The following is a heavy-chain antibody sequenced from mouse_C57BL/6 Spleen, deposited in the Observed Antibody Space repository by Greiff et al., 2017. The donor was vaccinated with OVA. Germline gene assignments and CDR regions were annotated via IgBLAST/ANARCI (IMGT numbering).Heavy chain of an antibody. CDR1: GYTFTSYW. J-gene: IGHJ3*01. Sequence: VQLQQPGAELVMPGASVKLSCKASGYTFTSYWMHWVKQRPGQGLEWIGEIDPSDSYTNYNQKFKGKSTLAIDNSSSKSYMQLSGLTSEDSPVYYCARAYYSNSAWFAYWGKGTLVTVSA. D-gene: IGHD2-5*01. CDR3: ARAYYSNSAWFAY. V-gene: IGHV1-69*01. CDR2: IDPSDSYT.